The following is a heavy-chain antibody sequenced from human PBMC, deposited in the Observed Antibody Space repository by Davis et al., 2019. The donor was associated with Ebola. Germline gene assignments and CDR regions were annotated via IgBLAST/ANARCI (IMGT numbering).Heavy chain of an antibody. CDR2: INHSGST. V-gene: IGHV4-34*01. D-gene: IGHD3-22*01. CDR1: GGSFSGYY. Sequence: PSETLSLTCAVFGGSFSGYYWSWIRQPPGKGLEWIGEINHSGSTNYNPSLKSRVTISVDTSRNQFSLKLNSVTAADTAVYYCARRMWDSGGYYEGYFQYWGQGTLVTVSS. CDR3: ARRMWDSGGYYEGYFQY. J-gene: IGHJ1*01.